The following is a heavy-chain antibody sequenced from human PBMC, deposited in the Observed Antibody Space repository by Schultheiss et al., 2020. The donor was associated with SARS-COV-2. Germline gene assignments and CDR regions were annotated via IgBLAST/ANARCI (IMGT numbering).Heavy chain of an antibody. V-gene: IGHV3-23*01. CDR2: ISGSGGST. D-gene: IGHD1-26*01. CDR1: GFTFSSYA. Sequence: GGSLRLSCAASGFTFSSYAMSWVRQAPGKGLEWVSAISGSGGSTYYADSVKGRFTISRDNAKNSVFLQMNNVRAEDTAVYYCARDVGDAFDMWGQGTMVTVSS. J-gene: IGHJ3*02. CDR3: ARDVGDAFDM.